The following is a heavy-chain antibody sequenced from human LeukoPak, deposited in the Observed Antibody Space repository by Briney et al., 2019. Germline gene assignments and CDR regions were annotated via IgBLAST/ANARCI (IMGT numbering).Heavy chain of an antibody. CDR2: IYYSGST. Sequence: PSETLSLTCTVSGGSISRSRDYWGWIRQPPGKGLEWIGSIYYSGSTYYNPSLKSRVTISGDTSKNRFSLKLSSVTAADTAVYYCARANYYDSSGYSRGAFDIWGQGTMVTVSS. D-gene: IGHD3-22*01. J-gene: IGHJ3*02. CDR3: ARANYYDSSGYSRGAFDI. CDR1: GGSISRSRDY. V-gene: IGHV4-39*07.